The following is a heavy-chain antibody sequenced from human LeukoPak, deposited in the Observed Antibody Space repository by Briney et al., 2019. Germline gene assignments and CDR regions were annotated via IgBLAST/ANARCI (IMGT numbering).Heavy chain of an antibody. Sequence: PGRSLRLSCAASGFTFSSYAMHWVRQAPGKGLEWVAVISYDGSNKYYADSVKGRFTISRDNSKNTLYLQMNSLRAEDTAVYYCARDGDLQIDPWGQGTLVTVSS. V-gene: IGHV3-30*04. CDR2: ISYDGSNK. J-gene: IGHJ5*02. CDR3: ARDGDLQIDP. D-gene: IGHD5-24*01. CDR1: GFTFSSYA.